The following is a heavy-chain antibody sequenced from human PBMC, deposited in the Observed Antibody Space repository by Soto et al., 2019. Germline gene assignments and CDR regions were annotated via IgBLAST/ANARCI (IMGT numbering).Heavy chain of an antibody. V-gene: IGHV6-1*01. D-gene: IGHD2-8*01. Sequence: SPTRALTCAISGDSVYINSATRVWIRQSTSRGLEWLGGTYYRSKWYNDYAVSVKGRITINPDTSINQLSLQLNSVTPDDTAVYYCARLIGNSWLDSWGQGTLVTVSS. CDR3: ARLIGNSWLDS. J-gene: IGHJ5*01. CDR2: TYYRSKWYN. CDR1: GDSVYINSAT.